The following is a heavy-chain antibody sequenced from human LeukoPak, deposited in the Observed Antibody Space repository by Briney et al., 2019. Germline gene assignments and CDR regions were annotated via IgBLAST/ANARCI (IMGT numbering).Heavy chain of an antibody. V-gene: IGHV3-23*01. D-gene: IGHD5-12*01. J-gene: IGHJ4*02. CDR3: AKTRVGVVATTADY. Sequence: GGSLRLSCAASGFIFSSYAMSWVRQAPRKGLEWVSVISGSGGSTYYAVSVKGRFTISRDNSKNTLYLQMNSLRGEDTAVYYCAKTRVGVVATTADYWDQGTLVTVSS. CDR1: GFIFSSYA. CDR2: ISGSGGST.